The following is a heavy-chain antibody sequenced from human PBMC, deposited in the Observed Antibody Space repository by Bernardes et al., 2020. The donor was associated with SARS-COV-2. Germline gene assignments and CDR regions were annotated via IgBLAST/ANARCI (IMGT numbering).Heavy chain of an antibody. D-gene: IGHD2-15*01. J-gene: IGHJ4*02. V-gene: IGHV4-34*01. Sequence: SESLSLTCAVSGGTFNNYFWSWVRQPPGKGLEWIGEINHSGRTNYNPYPMSRLTISVNTTKRKFSLKVTTLTAADTAMYYYARDRYCSDGECITTIEHWGQGTLVTVSA. CDR1: GGTFNNYF. CDR2: INHSGRT. CDR3: ARDRYCSDGECITTIEH.